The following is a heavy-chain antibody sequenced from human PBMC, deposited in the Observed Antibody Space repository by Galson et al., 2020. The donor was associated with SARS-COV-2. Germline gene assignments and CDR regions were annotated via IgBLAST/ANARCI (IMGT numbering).Heavy chain of an antibody. J-gene: IGHJ3*01. CDR3: ARAGYSSTWTLGDAFDV. CDR1: GFTFSNFG. V-gene: IGHV3-30*03. D-gene: IGHD6-13*01. Sequence: LSLTCAASGFTFSNFGMHWVRQAPGKGLEWVAVISTDGNNKYDADSVKGRFTISRDNSKNTLYLQMNSLRPEDTAVYFCARAGYSSTWTLGDAFDVWGQGTLVTVSS. CDR2: ISTDGNNK.